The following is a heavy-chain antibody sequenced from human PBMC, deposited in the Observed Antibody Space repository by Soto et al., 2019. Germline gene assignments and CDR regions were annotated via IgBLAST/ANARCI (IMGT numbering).Heavy chain of an antibody. V-gene: IGHV3-30*18. CDR1: GFTFSSYG. Sequence: GGSLRLSCAASGFTFSSYGMHWGRQAPGKGLEWVAVISYDGSNKYYADSVKGRFTISRDNSKNTLYLQMNSLRAEDTAVYYCAKHSSGYYLDYWGQGTLVTVSS. CDR3: AKHSSGYYLDY. D-gene: IGHD3-22*01. CDR2: ISYDGSNK. J-gene: IGHJ4*02.